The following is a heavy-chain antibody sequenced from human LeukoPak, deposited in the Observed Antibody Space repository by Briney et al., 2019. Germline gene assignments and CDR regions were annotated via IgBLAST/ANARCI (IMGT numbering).Heavy chain of an antibody. Sequence: GGSLRLSCAASGFNFSSYGMHWVRQAPGKGLEWLSVFYSGGSTYYADSVNGRFTMSRDNSKNTLYLQMNGLRVEDTAVYYCARVSPFDYWGQGTQVTVSS. CDR1: GFNFSSYG. J-gene: IGHJ4*02. CDR3: ARVSPFDY. CDR2: FYSGGST. V-gene: IGHV3-66*01.